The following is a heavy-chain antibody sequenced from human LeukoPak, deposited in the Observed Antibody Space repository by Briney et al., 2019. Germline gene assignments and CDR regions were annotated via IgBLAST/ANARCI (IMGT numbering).Heavy chain of an antibody. J-gene: IGHJ3*02. V-gene: IGHV3-7*03. CDR3: ARVPEAFDI. CDR1: GFTFSSYW. CDR2: IKQDDSEK. Sequence: GGSLRLSCAASGFTFSSYWMSWVRQAPGKGLEWVANIKQDDSEKYYVDSVNGRFTISRDNAKTSLYLQMNRLRAEDTAVYYCARVPEAFDIRGQGTMVTVPS.